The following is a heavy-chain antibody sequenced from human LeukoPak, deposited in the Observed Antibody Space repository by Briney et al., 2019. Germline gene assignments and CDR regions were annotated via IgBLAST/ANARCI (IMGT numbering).Heavy chain of an antibody. CDR2: IYSRGDT. Sequence: GGSPRLSCAASGFTFSDYYMTWVRQAPGKGLEWVSLIYSRGDTKYADSVKGRFTISRDNSKNTLYLQMNSLRAEDTAVYYCAKDQVVVVTAIPTSIDYWGQGTLVTVSS. D-gene: IGHD2-21*02. J-gene: IGHJ4*02. V-gene: IGHV3-66*01. CDR1: GFTFSDYY. CDR3: AKDQVVVVTAIPTSIDY.